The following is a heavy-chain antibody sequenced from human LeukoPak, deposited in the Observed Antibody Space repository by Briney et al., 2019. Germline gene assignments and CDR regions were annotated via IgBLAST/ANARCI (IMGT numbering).Heavy chain of an antibody. V-gene: IGHV3-23*01. CDR3: AKDTSAWWYHRAYMNV. CDR2: ISGSGDKT. J-gene: IGHJ6*03. CDR1: GFSFSSYK. D-gene: IGHD2-15*01. Sequence: GGSLRLSCAASGFSFSSYKMNWVRQAPGGGLEWVSAISGSGDKTFHADSGKGRFTTSRDNSKNTLSLQMSSLRVEDSAVYFCAKDTSAWWYHRAYMNVWGTGTTVTVSS.